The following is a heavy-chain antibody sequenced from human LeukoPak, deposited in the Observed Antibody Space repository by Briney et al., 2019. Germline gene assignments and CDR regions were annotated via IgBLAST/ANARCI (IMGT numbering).Heavy chain of an antibody. D-gene: IGHD3-9*01. Sequence: GGSLRLSCAASGFTFSSYAMSWVRQAPGKGLEWVSAISSSGGSTYYSDSVKGRFTIFRDNSKNTLYLQMNSLRAEDTAVYYCAEDAYYDISSHYDYWGQGTLVTVSS. V-gene: IGHV3-23*01. CDR1: GFTFSSYA. CDR2: ISSSGGST. CDR3: AEDAYYDISSHYDY. J-gene: IGHJ4*02.